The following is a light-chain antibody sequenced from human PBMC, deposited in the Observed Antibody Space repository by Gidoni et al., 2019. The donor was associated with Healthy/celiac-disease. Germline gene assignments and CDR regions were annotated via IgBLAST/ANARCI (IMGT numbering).Light chain of an antibody. CDR2: QDS. CDR1: KLGDKY. V-gene: IGLV3-1*01. CDR3: QAWDSSLWV. Sequence: SYDLTQPPSVSVSPGQTASITCSGYKLGDKYACWYQQKPGQSPVLVIYQDSKRPSGIPERFAGSNSGNTATLTISGTQAMDEADYYCQAWDSSLWVFGGGTKLTVL. J-gene: IGLJ3*02.